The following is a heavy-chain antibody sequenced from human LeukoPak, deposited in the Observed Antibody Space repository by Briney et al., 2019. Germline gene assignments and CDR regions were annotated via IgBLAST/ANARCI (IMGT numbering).Heavy chain of an antibody. D-gene: IGHD3-22*01. CDR2: IKQDGSEK. CDR1: GFTFSRYW. J-gene: IGHJ4*02. CDR3: ARDGDREYYYDSSGPTFDY. V-gene: IGHV3-7*01. Sequence: PGVSLRLSCATSGFTFSRYWMSWVRQAPGKGLEWVANIKQDGSEKYYVDSVKGRFTISRDNAKNSLYLQMNSLRAEDTAVYYCARDGDREYYYDSSGPTFDYWGQGTLVTVSS.